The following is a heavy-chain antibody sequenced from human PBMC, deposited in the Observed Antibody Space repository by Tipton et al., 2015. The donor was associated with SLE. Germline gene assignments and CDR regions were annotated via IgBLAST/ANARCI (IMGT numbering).Heavy chain of an antibody. CDR2: INHSGST. Sequence: LRLSCAVYGGSFSGYYWSWIRQPPGKGLEWIGEINHSGSTNYNPSLKSRVTISVDTSKNQFSLKLSSVTAADTAVYYCARRWSLGYFDYWGQGTLVTVSS. D-gene: IGHD4-23*01. CDR1: GGSFSGYY. V-gene: IGHV4-34*01. J-gene: IGHJ4*02. CDR3: ARRWSLGYFDY.